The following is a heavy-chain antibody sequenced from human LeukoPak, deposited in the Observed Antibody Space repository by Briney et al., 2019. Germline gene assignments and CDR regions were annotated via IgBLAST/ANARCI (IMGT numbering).Heavy chain of an antibody. Sequence: ASVKVSCKTSGYSFTTYHINWVRQASGQGLEWLGWMNPYTGDRGYAQRFQGRLSITSDTSISTAYMEQGSLKSDDTAVYFCARTTSFTASGYDCWGQGTLVTVSS. CDR1: GYSFTTYH. CDR3: ARTTSFTASGYDC. J-gene: IGHJ4*02. CDR2: MNPYTGDR. V-gene: IGHV1-8*03. D-gene: IGHD6-25*01.